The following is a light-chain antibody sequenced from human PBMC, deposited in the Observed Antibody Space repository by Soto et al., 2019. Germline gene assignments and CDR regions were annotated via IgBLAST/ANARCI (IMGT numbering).Light chain of an antibody. CDR1: TSNIGSNT. V-gene: IGLV1-44*01. Sequence: QSVVTQPPSASGTPGQRVTVSCSGSTSNIGSNTVNWYQQLPGTAPKLLIYSNTQRPSGVPDRFSASKSGTSASLAISGLQSEDEADYYCASWEDSLNGVVFGGGTKVTVL. CDR3: ASWEDSLNGVV. CDR2: SNT. J-gene: IGLJ2*01.